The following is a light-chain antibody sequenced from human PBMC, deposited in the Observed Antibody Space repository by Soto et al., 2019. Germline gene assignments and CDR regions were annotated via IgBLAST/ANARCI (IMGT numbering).Light chain of an antibody. Sequence: QSALTQPRSVSGSPGQSVTISCTGTSSDVGGYNYVSWYQQHPGNAPKLMIYDVSKRPSGVPDRFSGSKSGNTASLTISGLQAEDEADYYCCSYAGSYIFYVFGTGTKLTV. CDR3: CSYAGSYIFYV. CDR1: SSDVGGYNY. J-gene: IGLJ1*01. CDR2: DVS. V-gene: IGLV2-11*01.